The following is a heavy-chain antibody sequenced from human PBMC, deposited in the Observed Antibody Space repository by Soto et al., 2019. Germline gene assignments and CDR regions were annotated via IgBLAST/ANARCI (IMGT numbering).Heavy chain of an antibody. CDR1: GFTFSSYA. Sequence: GGSLRLSCAASGFTFSSYAMSWVRQAPGKGLEWVSAISGSGGSTYYADSVKGRFTISRDNSKNTLYLQMNSLRAEDTAVYYWANFSDFWSGIFDYWGRGTLVTVSS. D-gene: IGHD3-3*01. CDR3: ANFSDFWSGIFDY. CDR2: ISGSGGST. V-gene: IGHV3-23*01. J-gene: IGHJ4*02.